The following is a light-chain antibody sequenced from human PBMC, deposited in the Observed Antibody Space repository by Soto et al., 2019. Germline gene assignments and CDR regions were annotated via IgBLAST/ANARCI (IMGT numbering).Light chain of an antibody. CDR3: GSYGGANNLL. Sequence: QSALTQPPSASGSAGQSVTMSCTGTSSDVGGYDYVSWYQQHPGKAPKLMIYEVSKRPSGVPHRFSGSKSGSTASLTVSGLQPEDEADYYCGSYGGANNLLFGGGTKLTVL. J-gene: IGLJ3*02. V-gene: IGLV2-8*01. CDR1: SSDVGGYDY. CDR2: EVS.